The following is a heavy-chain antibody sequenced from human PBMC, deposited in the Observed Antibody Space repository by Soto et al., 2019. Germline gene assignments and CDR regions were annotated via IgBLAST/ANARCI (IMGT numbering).Heavy chain of an antibody. V-gene: IGHV3-9*01. CDR2: ISWNSGSI. CDR1: GFTFDDYA. D-gene: IGHD3-3*01. Sequence: GGSLRLSCAASGFTFDDYAMHWVRQAPGKGLEWVSGISWNSGSIGYVDSVKGRFTISRDKAKNSLYLQMNSLRAEDTALYYCAKGSGVVTLTVSYYFDYWGQGTLVTVSS. J-gene: IGHJ4*02. CDR3: AKGSGVVTLTVSYYFDY.